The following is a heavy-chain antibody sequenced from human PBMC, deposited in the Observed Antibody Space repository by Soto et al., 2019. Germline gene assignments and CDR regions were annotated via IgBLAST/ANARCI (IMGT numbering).Heavy chain of an antibody. CDR1: GFTFTSSA. J-gene: IGHJ4*02. CDR3: AAIPPYYYDSSGYRFVFFDY. V-gene: IGHV1-58*01. Sequence: SVKVSCKASGFTFTSSAVQWVRQARGQRLEWIGWIVVGSGNTNYAQKFQERVTITRDMSTSTAYMELSSLRSEDTAVYYCAAIPPYYYDSSGYRFVFFDYWGQGTLVTVSS. D-gene: IGHD3-22*01. CDR2: IVVGSGNT.